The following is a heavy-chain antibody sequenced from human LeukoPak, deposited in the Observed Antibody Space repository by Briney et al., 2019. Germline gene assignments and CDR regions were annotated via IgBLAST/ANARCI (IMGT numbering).Heavy chain of an antibody. Sequence: GGALRLSCAASGFTFSSYAMSWVRQAPGKGLEWVSGISGSGSSTYYADSVKGRFTLSRDYPKNTLYLQMNSLRAEDTAVYFCAKYSGSYYYPPNWDSWGQGTLVTVSS. CDR3: AKYSGSYYYPPNWDS. CDR2: ISGSGSST. V-gene: IGHV3-23*01. D-gene: IGHD1-26*01. J-gene: IGHJ4*02. CDR1: GFTFSSYA.